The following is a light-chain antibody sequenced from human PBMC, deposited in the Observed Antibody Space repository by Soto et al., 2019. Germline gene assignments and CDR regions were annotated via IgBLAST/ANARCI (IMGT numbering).Light chain of an antibody. CDR1: SRDVGGYNY. J-gene: IGLJ2*01. Sequence: QSALTQPASVSGSPGQSMTISCTGTSRDVGGYNYVSWYQQHPGKAPKLMIYDVSTRPSGVSNRFSGSKSGNTASLTISGLQAEDEADYYCNSYTSSSTVVFGGGTKLTVL. CDR2: DVS. V-gene: IGLV2-14*03. CDR3: NSYTSSSTVV.